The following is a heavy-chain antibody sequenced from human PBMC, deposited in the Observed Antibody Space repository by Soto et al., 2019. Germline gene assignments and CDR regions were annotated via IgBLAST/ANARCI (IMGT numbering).Heavy chain of an antibody. CDR1: GFTFSSYA. CDR2: ISGSGGSK. V-gene: IGHV3-23*01. D-gene: IGHD2-2*01. J-gene: IGHJ4*02. Sequence: EVQLLESGGGLVQPGGSLRLSCAASGFTFSSYAMSWVRQAPGKGLEWVSAISGSGGSKYYADSVKGRFTISRDNAKNTLYLQMNRLRAEDTAVYYCAKDRWWVVVVPASKEPFDYWGQGTLVTVSS. CDR3: AKDRWWVVVVPASKEPFDY.